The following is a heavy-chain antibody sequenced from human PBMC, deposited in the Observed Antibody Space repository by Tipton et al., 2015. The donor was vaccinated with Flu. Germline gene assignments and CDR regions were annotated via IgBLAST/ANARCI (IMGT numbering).Heavy chain of an antibody. Sequence: LRLSCAVSGYSIRSSNYYWGWIRQPPGKGLEWIGNIFHSGNTYHNPSLKSRVTISIDTSKNQFSLKLSSVTAADTAVYYCARRDYSNYVSDPKNWFDPWGQGTQVIVSS. J-gene: IGHJ5*02. CDR1: GYSIRSSNYY. D-gene: IGHD4-11*01. V-gene: IGHV4-38-2*01. CDR3: ARRDYSNYVSDPKNWFDP. CDR2: IFHSGNT.